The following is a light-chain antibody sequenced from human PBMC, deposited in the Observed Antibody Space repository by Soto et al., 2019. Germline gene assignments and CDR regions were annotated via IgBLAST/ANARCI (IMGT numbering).Light chain of an antibody. J-gene: IGKJ1*01. CDR2: GSS. Sequence: EIVMTQSPATLSVSPGERATLSCRASQSVSSNLDWYQQKPGQAPRLLIYGSSTRATGIPARFSGSGSGTEFTLTISRLQSEDFAVYYCQQYNNWPWTFGQGTKVEIQ. CDR3: QQYNNWPWT. CDR1: QSVSSN. V-gene: IGKV3-15*01.